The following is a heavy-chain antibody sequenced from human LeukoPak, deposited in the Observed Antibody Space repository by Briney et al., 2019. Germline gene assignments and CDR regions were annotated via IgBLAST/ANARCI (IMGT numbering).Heavy chain of an antibody. CDR3: ARDPQYQLLSDNWFDP. D-gene: IGHD2-2*01. CDR2: ISAYNGNT. J-gene: IGHJ5*02. Sequence: ASVKVSCKASGYTFTSYGISWVRQAPGQGLEWMGWISAYNGNTNYAQKLQGRVTMTTDTSTSTAYMELRSLRSDDTAVYYCARDPQYQLLSDNWFDPWGRGTLVTVSS. CDR1: GYTFTSYG. V-gene: IGHV1-18*01.